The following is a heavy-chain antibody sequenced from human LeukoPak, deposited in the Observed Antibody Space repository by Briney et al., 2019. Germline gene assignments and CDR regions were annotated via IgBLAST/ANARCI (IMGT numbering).Heavy chain of an antibody. Sequence: GGSLRLSCAASGFTSSSYGMHWVRQAPGKGLEWVAFIRYDGSNKYYADSVKGRFTISRDNSKNTLYLQMNSLRSEDTAVYYCAKQYSGRPWYMDVWGKGTTVTVSS. CDR1: GFTSSSYG. CDR2: IRYDGSNK. V-gene: IGHV3-30*02. CDR3: AKQYSGRPWYMDV. D-gene: IGHD1-26*01. J-gene: IGHJ6*03.